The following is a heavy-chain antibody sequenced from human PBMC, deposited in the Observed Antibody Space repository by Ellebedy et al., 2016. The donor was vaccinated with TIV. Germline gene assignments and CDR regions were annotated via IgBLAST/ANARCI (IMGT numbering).Heavy chain of an antibody. CDR1: GYTFTSYY. Sequence: SVKVSXXASGYTFTSYYMHWVRQAPGQGLEWMGGIIPIFGTANYAQKFQGRVTITADESTSTAYMELSSLRSEDTAVYYCARDYYYDSSGYEGWGQGTLVTVSS. D-gene: IGHD3-22*01. V-gene: IGHV1-69*13. CDR2: IIPIFGTA. CDR3: ARDYYYDSSGYEG. J-gene: IGHJ4*02.